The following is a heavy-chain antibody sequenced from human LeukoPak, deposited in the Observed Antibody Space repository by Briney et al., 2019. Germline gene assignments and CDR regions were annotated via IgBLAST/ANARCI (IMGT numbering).Heavy chain of an antibody. CDR1: GGSFSGYY. J-gene: IGHJ5*02. CDR3: ARHDSESSKFDP. V-gene: IGHV4-34*01. Sequence: SETLSLTCAVYGGSFSGYYWSWIRQPPGKGLEWIGEINHSGSTNYNPSLKSRVTISVDTSKNQFSLKLSSVTAADTAVYYCARHDSESSKFDPWGQGTLVTVSS. CDR2: INHSGST. D-gene: IGHD3-10*01.